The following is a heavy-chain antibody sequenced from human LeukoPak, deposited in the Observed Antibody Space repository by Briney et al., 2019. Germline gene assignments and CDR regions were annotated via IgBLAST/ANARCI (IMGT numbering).Heavy chain of an antibody. Sequence: WGSLRLSCAASGFTFSSYAVSWVRQAPGKGLEWVSLISGSASLTYYAYSVKGRFTISRDNSKNTVYLQMNSLRVEDTAVYHCAKKRIAAAGKNDFDYWGQGTLVTVSS. J-gene: IGHJ4*02. CDR2: ISGSASLT. D-gene: IGHD6-13*01. CDR1: GFTFSSYA. V-gene: IGHV3-23*01. CDR3: AKKRIAAAGKNDFDY.